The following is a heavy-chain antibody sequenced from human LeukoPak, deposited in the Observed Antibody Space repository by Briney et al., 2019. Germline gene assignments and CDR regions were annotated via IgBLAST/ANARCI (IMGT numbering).Heavy chain of an antibody. CDR1: GYTFNSYS. CDR3: ARVDCSGGSCYSFFLKYSFYYMDV. CDR2: INIYSGNT. Sequence: ASVKVSCKASGYTFNSYSITWVRQAPGQGPEWMGWINIYSGNTNYAQEFQDRVTMTTDRSTSTAYMELGSLTSDDTAVYFCARVDCSGGSCYSFFLKYSFYYMDVWGKGTTVTISS. V-gene: IGHV1-18*01. J-gene: IGHJ6*03. D-gene: IGHD2-15*01.